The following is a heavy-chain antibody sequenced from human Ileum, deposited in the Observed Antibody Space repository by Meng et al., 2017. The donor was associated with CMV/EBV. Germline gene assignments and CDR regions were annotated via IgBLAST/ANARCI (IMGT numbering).Heavy chain of an antibody. Sequence: TLSLTCAVSGDSISTAHWWSWVRQPPGKTLEWIGEIHHTEDTNYNPSLKSRVTISVDKSRNQFSLKVTSVTAADTAIYYCASARWDYWGQGTLVTVSS. CDR3: ASARWDY. D-gene: IGHD3-3*01. CDR2: IHHTEDT. V-gene: IGHV4-4*02. J-gene: IGHJ4*02. CDR1: GDSISTAHW.